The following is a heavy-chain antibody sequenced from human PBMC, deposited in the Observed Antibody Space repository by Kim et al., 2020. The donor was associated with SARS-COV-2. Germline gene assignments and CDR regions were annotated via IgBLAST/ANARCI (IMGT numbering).Heavy chain of an antibody. J-gene: IGHJ4*01. D-gene: IGHD3-16*01. CDR3: ARGSKGGGSYLNY. V-gene: IGHV4-34*01. Sequence: YNPSLMSRVNISVDTSKSQFSLKRNSVTAADTAVYYCARGSKGGGSYLNYWGRGTLVTVSS.